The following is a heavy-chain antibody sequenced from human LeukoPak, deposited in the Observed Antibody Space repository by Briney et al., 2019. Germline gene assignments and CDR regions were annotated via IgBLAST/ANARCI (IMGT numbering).Heavy chain of an antibody. CDR1: ELAFEDYA. D-gene: IGHD2-2*01. Sequence: GSSLRLSCAASELAFEDYAMHWVRQAPGKGLEGFSGTSWNSASIGNAGSVKGRFPISRDNAKASLSSQMNSLRAQAPALYYFAKDPGSAADYYMDVWGKGTTVSVFS. CDR3: AKDPGSAADYYMDV. J-gene: IGHJ6*03. V-gene: IGHV3-9*01. CDR2: TSWNSASI.